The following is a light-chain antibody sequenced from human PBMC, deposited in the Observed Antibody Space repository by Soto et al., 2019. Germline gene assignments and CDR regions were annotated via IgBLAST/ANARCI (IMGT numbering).Light chain of an antibody. Sequence: QSALTQPASVSRSPGQSSTISCTGNSSDVGSYNLVSWYQQHPGKAPKLMIYEVSKRPSGVSNRFSGSKSGNTASLTISGLQAEDEADYYCCSYAGSYVFGTGTKVTVL. J-gene: IGLJ1*01. CDR2: EVS. CDR1: SSDVGSYNL. V-gene: IGLV2-23*02. CDR3: CSYAGSYV.